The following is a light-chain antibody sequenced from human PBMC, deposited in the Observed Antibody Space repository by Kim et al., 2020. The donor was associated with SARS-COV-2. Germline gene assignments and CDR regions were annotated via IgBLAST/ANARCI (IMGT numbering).Light chain of an antibody. V-gene: IGLV1-40*01. Sequence: RVTIDCTGRSTNIGAGYDVHWYQQLPGTAPKLLIYGNSNRPSGVPDRFSGSKSGTSASLAITGLQAEDEADYYCQSYDSSLSGYVFGTGTKVTVL. CDR3: QSYDSSLSGYV. J-gene: IGLJ1*01. CDR1: STNIGAGYD. CDR2: GNS.